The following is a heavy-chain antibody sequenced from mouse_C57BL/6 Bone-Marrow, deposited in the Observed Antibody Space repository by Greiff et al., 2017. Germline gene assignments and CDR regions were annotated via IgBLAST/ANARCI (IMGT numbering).Heavy chain of an antibody. J-gene: IGHJ3*01. CDR3: ARAYYSNFFAY. CDR1: GYTFTSYW. Sequence: VQLKQPGAELVRPGTSVKLSCKASGYTFTSYWMHWVKQRPGQGLEWIGVIDPSDSYTNYNQKFKGKATLTVDTSSSTAYMQLSSLTSEDSAVYYCARAYYSNFFAYWGQGTLVTVSA. V-gene: IGHV1-59*01. D-gene: IGHD2-5*01. CDR2: IDPSDSYT.